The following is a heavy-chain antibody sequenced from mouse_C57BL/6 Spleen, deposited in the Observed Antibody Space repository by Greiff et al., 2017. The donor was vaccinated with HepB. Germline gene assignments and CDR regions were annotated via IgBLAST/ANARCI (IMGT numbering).Heavy chain of an antibody. CDR3: ARGTTLVSSEFAY. CDR2: INPSSGYT. Sequence: QVQLKESGAELAKPGASVKLSCKASGYTFTSYWMHWVKQRPGQGLEWIGYINPSSGYTKYNQKFKDKATLTADKSSSTAYMQLSSLTYEDSAVYYCARGTTLVSSEFAYWGQGTLVTVSA. CDR1: GYTFTSYW. J-gene: IGHJ3*01. D-gene: IGHD1-1*01. V-gene: IGHV1-7*01.